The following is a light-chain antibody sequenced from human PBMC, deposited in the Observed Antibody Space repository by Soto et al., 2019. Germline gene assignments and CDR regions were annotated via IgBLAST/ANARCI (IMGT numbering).Light chain of an antibody. CDR3: SSYAGSSTWV. CDR2: EVS. Sequence: QSAPTQPPSASGSPGQSATISCTGTSSDVGGYNYVSWYQQYPGKAPKLMIYEVSKRPSGVPDRFSGSKSGNTASLTLSGLQAEDEADYYCSSYAGSSTWVFGGGTKLTGL. CDR1: SSDVGGYNY. V-gene: IGLV2-8*01. J-gene: IGLJ2*01.